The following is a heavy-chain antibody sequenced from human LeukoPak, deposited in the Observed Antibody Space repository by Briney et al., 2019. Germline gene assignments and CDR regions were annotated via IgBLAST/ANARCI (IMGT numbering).Heavy chain of an antibody. D-gene: IGHD2-2*02. CDR1: GGSISSYY. Sequence: PSETLSLTCTVSGGSISSYYWSWIRQPPGKGLEWFGYIYYSGSTNYNPSLKSRVTISVDTSKNQFSLKLSSVTAADTAVYYCAREEMLGYCSSTSCYSPYYFDYWGQGTLVTVSS. CDR3: AREEMLGYCSSTSCYSPYYFDY. CDR2: IYYSGST. V-gene: IGHV4-59*13. J-gene: IGHJ4*02.